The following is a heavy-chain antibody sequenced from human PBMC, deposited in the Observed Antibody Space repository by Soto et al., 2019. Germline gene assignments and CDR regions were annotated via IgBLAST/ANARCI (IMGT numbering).Heavy chain of an antibody. J-gene: IGHJ5*02. V-gene: IGHV4-4*07. CDR3: VRDGTKTLRDWFDP. D-gene: IGHD1-1*01. Sequence: SETLSLSCTVSGASISGYYWSWIRKSAGKGLEWIGRIYATGTTDYNPSLKSRVMMSVDTSKKQFSLKLRSVTAADTAVYYCVRDGTKTLRDWFDPWGQGISVTVSS. CDR2: IYATGTT. CDR1: GASISGYY.